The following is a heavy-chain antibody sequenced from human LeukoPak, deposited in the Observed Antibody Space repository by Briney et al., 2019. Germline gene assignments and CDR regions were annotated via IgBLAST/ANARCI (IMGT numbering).Heavy chain of an antibody. CDR2: IYYSGST. CDR1: GGSISSYY. J-gene: IGHJ5*02. CDR3: ARGCSGGSCHLAFDP. Sequence: PSETLSLTCTASGGSISSYYWSWIRQPPGKGLEWIGYIYYSGSTNYNPSLKSRVTISVDTSKNQFSLKLSSVTAADTAVYYCARGCSGGSCHLAFDPWGQGTLVTVSS. D-gene: IGHD2-15*01. V-gene: IGHV4-59*01.